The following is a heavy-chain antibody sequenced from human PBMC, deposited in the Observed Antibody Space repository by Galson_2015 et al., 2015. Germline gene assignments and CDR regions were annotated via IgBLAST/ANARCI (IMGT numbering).Heavy chain of an antibody. J-gene: IGHJ4*02. V-gene: IGHV3-23*01. CDR2: ISGSGGST. D-gene: IGHD2-2*01. CDR3: AKGADIVVVPAAYFDY. CDR1: GFTFSSYA. Sequence: SLRLSCAASGFTFSSYAMSWVRQAPGKGLEWVSAISGSGGSTYYADSVKGRFTISRDNSKNTLYLQMNSLRAEDTAVYYCAKGADIVVVPAAYFDYWGQGTLVTVSS.